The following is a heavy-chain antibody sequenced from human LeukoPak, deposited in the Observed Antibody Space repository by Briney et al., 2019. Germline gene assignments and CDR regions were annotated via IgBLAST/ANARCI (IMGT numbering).Heavy chain of an antibody. CDR1: GFSVSSFG. CDR2: IWYDGSNK. Sequence: GGSLRLSCAVSGFSVSSFGMSWVRQAPGKGLEWVAVIWYDGSNKYYADSVKGRFTISRDNSKNTLYLQMNSLRAEDTAVYYCARPALRYSCDQVDYWGQGTLVTVSS. CDR3: ARPALRYSCDQVDY. J-gene: IGHJ4*02. D-gene: IGHD5-18*01. V-gene: IGHV3-33*08.